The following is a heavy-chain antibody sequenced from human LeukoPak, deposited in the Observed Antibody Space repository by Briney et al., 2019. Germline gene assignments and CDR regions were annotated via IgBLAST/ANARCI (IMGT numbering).Heavy chain of an antibody. CDR3: ARVMAPDAFDI. Sequence: ASVKLSCTASGGTFSIYAISWVRQAPGQGLEWMGGIIPIFGTANYAQKFQGRVTMTRNTSISTAYMELSSLRSEDTAVYYCARVMAPDAFDIWGQRTMVTVSS. CDR1: GGTFSIYA. CDR2: IIPIFGTA. J-gene: IGHJ3*02. V-gene: IGHV1-69*05. D-gene: IGHD2-8*01.